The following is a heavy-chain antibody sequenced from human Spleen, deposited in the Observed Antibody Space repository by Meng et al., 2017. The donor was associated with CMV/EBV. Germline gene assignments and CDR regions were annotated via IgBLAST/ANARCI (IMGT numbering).Heavy chain of an antibody. Sequence: GESLKISCAASGFTFSSYSMNWVRQAPGKGLEWVSSISSSSSYIYYADSVKGRFTISRDNAKNSLYLQMNSLRAEDTAVYYCAYYSSSGYYFDYWGQGTLVTVSS. V-gene: IGHV3-21*01. D-gene: IGHD6-13*01. CDR1: GFTFSSYS. CDR3: AYYSSSGYYFDY. J-gene: IGHJ4*02. CDR2: ISSSSSYI.